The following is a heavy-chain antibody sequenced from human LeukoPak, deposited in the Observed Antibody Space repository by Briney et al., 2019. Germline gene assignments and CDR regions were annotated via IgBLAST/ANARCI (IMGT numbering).Heavy chain of an antibody. CDR3: AREDYGDYGDWFDP. Sequence: SETLPLTCTVSGGSISSSSYYWGWIRQPPGKGLEWIGSIYYSGSTYYNPSLKSRVTISVDTSKNQFSLKLSSVTAADTAVYYCAREDYGDYGDWFDPWGQGTLVTVSS. V-gene: IGHV4-39*02. J-gene: IGHJ5*02. CDR1: GGSISSSSYY. CDR2: IYYSGST. D-gene: IGHD4-17*01.